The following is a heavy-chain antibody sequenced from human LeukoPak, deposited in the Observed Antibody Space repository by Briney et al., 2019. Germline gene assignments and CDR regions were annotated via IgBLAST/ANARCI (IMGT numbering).Heavy chain of an antibody. D-gene: IGHD3-22*01. V-gene: IGHV3-9*01. J-gene: IGHJ3*01. CDR2: ITWNSARA. CDR3: AKSDDGSGFLNDAYDV. Sequence: PAGSLRLSCEGTGFTFRDFSMHWVRHAPGKGLEWIAGITWNSARAYYADSVKGRFTICRENDRKCVHLQMRSLTHGDTGFYYCAKSDDGSGFLNDAYDVWGQGGIVTVCS. CDR1: GFTFRDFS.